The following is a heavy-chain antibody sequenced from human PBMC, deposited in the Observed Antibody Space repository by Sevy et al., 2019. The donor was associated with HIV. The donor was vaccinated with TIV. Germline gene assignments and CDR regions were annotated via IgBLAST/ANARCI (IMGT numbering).Heavy chain of an antibody. V-gene: IGHV1-69*13. CDR3: AREGYCSGGSCQPNYGYYYYGMDV. CDR2: IIPIFGTA. CDR1: GGTFSSYA. J-gene: IGHJ6*02. D-gene: IGHD2-15*01. Sequence: ASVKVSCKASGGTFSSYAISWVRQAPGQGLEWMGGIIPIFGTANYAQKFQGRVTITADESTSTAYMELSSLRSEDTAVYYWAREGYCSGGSCQPNYGYYYYGMDVWGQGTTVTVSS.